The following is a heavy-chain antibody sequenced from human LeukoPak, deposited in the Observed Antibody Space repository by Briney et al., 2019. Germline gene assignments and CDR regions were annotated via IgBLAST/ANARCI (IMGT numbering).Heavy chain of an antibody. D-gene: IGHD3-22*01. CDR2: INHSGST. Sequence: PSETLSLTCAVYGGSFSGYYWSWIRQPPGKGLEWIGEINHSGSTNYNPSLKSRVTISVDTSKNQFSLKLSSVTAADTAVYYCARSPTGYYDSSGYTFDYWGQGTLVTVSS. CDR1: GGSFSGYY. V-gene: IGHV4-34*01. CDR3: ARSPTGYYDSSGYTFDY. J-gene: IGHJ4*02.